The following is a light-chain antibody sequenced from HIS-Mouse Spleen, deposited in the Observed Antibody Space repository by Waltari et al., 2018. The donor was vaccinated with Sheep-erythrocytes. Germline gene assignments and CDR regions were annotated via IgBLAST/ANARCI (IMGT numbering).Light chain of an antibody. CDR1: QSLVHSAGNTY. CDR2: KVS. J-gene: IGKJ2*01. CDR3: MQGTHWPPYT. Sequence: DVVMTQSPLSLPVTLGQPASISCRSRQSLVHSAGNTYLNWFPQRPGQSPRRLIYKVSNRDSGVPDRFSGSGSGTDFTLKISRVEAEDVGVYYCMQGTHWPPYTFGQGTKLEIK. V-gene: IGKV2-30*02.